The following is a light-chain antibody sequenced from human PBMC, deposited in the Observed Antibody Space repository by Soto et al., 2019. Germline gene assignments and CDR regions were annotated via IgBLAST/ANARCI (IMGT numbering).Light chain of an antibody. CDR1: QSVLYSSNNKNY. CDR2: WAS. CDR3: QQYDSTPLT. V-gene: IGKV4-1*01. Sequence: DIVMTQSPDSLAVSLGERATINCKSSQSVLYSSNNKNYLAWYQHKPGQPPKLLIYWASTRESGVPDLFSGSGSGTDFTLTISSLQAEDVAVYYCQQYDSTPLTFGGGTTVEIK. J-gene: IGKJ4*01.